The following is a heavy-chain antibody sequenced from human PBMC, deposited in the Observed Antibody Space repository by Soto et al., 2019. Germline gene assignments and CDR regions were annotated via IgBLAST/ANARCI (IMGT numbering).Heavy chain of an antibody. V-gene: IGHV3-66*01. CDR1: GFTVSSNY. CDR2: IYSGGST. Sequence: GESLKISCAASGFTVSSNYMSWVRQAPGKGLEWVSVIYSGGSTYYADSVKGRFTISRDNSKNTLYLQMNSLRAEDTAVYYCARDLGRYCSGGSCPLTDYWGQGTLVTVSS. D-gene: IGHD2-15*01. CDR3: ARDLGRYCSGGSCPLTDY. J-gene: IGHJ4*02.